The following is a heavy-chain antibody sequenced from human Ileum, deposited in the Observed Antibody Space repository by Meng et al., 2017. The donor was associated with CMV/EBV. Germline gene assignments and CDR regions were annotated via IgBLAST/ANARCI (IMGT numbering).Heavy chain of an antibody. D-gene: IGHD6-19*01. CDR3: ARWSGWYFPPKGMDL. CDR1: GVSFSSSSYY. J-gene: IGHJ6*02. Sequence: SETLSLTCTVSGVSFSSSSYYWGWIRQPPGKGLEWIGSIDCRGSGIRNFDCSGSTYYHSSLTSRVTISVDTSTNQLSLKLTSVTAADTAVYHCARWSGWYFPPKGMDLWDQGTTVTVSS. CDR2: IDCRGSGIRNFDCSGST. V-gene: IGHV4-39*01.